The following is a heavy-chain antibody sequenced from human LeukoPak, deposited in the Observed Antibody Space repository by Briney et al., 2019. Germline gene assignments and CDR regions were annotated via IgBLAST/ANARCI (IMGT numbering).Heavy chain of an antibody. CDR2: IIPMSDTA. CDR3: ARDSTNSGSYYPNWFDP. J-gene: IGHJ5*02. CDR1: GGTFNSYA. V-gene: IGHV1-69*06. Sequence: VASVKVSCKASGGTFNSYAISWVRQAPGQGLEWMGGIIPMSDTANYPQKFRGRLTITADIPTSTVYMELSSLRSDDTAVYYCARDSTNSGSYYPNWFDPWGQGTLVTVSS. D-gene: IGHD1-26*01.